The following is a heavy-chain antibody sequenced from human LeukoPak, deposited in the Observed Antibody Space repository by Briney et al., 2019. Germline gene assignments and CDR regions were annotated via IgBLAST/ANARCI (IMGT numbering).Heavy chain of an antibody. CDR3: ARGDYGDRGYFDY. J-gene: IGHJ4*02. D-gene: IGHD4-17*01. CDR1: GFTFSSYA. Sequence: GGSLRLSCAASGFTFSSYAMHWVRQAPGKGLEWVAVISYDGSNKYYADSVKGRFTISRDNSKNTLYLQMNSLRAEDAAVYYCARGDYGDRGYFDYWGQGPLVTVPS. CDR2: ISYDGSNK. V-gene: IGHV3-30*04.